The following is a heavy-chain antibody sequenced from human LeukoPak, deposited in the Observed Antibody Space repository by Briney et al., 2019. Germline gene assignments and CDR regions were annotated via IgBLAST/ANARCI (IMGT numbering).Heavy chain of an antibody. J-gene: IGHJ4*02. V-gene: IGHV3-30*18. CDR3: AKSNVRGTWTTPFDY. D-gene: IGHD3-10*02. Sequence: PGRSLRLSCAASGFTFSSYGMHWVRQAPGKGLEWVAVISYDGSNKYYADSVKGRFTISRDNSKNTLYLQMNSLRAEDTAVYYCAKSNVRGTWTTPFDYWGQRTLVTVSS. CDR1: GFTFSSYG. CDR2: ISYDGSNK.